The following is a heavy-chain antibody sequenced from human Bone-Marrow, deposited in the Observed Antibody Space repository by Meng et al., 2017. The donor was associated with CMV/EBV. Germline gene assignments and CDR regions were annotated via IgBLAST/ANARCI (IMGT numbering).Heavy chain of an antibody. V-gene: IGHV3-20*04. Sequence: GGSLRLSCAASGFTVSSNYMSWVRQAPGKGLEWVSGINWNGGSTGYADSVKGRFTISRDNAKNSLYLQMNSLRAEDTALYYCARWRCSSTSCYLSSSGWRFDYWGQGTLVTVSS. J-gene: IGHJ4*02. CDR3: ARWRCSSTSCYLSSSGWRFDY. D-gene: IGHD2-2*01. CDR1: GFTVSSNY. CDR2: INWNGGST.